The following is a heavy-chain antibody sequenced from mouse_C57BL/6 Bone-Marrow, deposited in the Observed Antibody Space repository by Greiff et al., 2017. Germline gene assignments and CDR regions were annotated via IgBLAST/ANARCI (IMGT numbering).Heavy chain of an antibody. Sequence: QVQLQQSGPELVKPGASVKISCKASGYAFSSSWMNWVKQRPGTGLEWIGRIYPGDGDTNYNGKFKGKATLTADKSSSTAYMQLSSLTSEDSAVYFCASITTVVATNYWGQGTTLTVSS. CDR3: ASITTVVATNY. J-gene: IGHJ2*01. D-gene: IGHD1-1*01. CDR2: IYPGDGDT. CDR1: GYAFSSSW. V-gene: IGHV1-82*01.